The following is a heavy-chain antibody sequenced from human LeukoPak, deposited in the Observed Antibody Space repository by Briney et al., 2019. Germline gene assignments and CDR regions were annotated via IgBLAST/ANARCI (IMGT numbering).Heavy chain of an antibody. CDR2: IIPIFGTA. V-gene: IGHV1-69*06. D-gene: IGHD6-19*01. CDR1: GGTFISYA. J-gene: IGHJ3*02. Sequence: SVKVSFKASGGTFISYAISWVRQAPGQGLEGMGGIIPIFGTANYAQKFQGRVTITADKSTSTAYMELSSLRSEDTAVYYCARSYSSGWHDAFDIWGQGTMVTVSS. CDR3: ARSYSSGWHDAFDI.